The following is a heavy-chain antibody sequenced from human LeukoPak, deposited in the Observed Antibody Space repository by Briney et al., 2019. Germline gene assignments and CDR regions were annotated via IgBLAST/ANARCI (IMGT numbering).Heavy chain of an antibody. D-gene: IGHD3-3*01. V-gene: IGHV3-7*04. CDR3: ARGIRIFGVAANWFDP. CDR1: GFTFSSYW. CDR2: IKQDGSEK. Sequence: GGSLRLFCAASGFTFSSYWMSWVRQAPGKGLEWEANIKQDGSEKYYVDSVKGRFTISRDNAKNSLYLQMNSLRAEDTAVYYCARGIRIFGVAANWFDPWGQGTLVTVSS. J-gene: IGHJ5*02.